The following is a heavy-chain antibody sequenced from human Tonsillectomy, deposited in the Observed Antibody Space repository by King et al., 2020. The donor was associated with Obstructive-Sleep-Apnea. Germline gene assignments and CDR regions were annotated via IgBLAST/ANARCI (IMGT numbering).Heavy chain of an antibody. D-gene: IGHD5-24*01. CDR2: ISSTSIYI. J-gene: IGHJ4*02. CDR1: GFIFSTYT. V-gene: IGHV3-21*01. CDR3: TRDSGRRWDFDY. Sequence: VQLVESGGGLVKPGGSVRLSCAASGFIFSTYTMNWVRQTPGKGLEWVSSISSTSIYIYYADSLKGRFTISRDNAKNALYLQVNSLRVEDTAVYYCTRDSGRRWDFDYWDQGTLVTVSS.